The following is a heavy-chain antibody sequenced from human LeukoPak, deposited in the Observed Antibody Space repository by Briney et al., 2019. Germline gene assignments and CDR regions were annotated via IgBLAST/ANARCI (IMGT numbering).Heavy chain of an antibody. D-gene: IGHD6-19*01. CDR2: INAANGDT. Sequence: CMGWINAANGDTKYSQMFQGRITITRDTSASTAYMELSSLRSEDTAVYYCARLQLTVAGTYWGQGTLVTVSS. CDR3: ARLQLTVAGTY. V-gene: IGHV1-3*01. J-gene: IGHJ4*02.